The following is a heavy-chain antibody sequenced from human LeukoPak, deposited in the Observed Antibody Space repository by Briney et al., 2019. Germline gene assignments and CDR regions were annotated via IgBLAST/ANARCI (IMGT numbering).Heavy chain of an antibody. V-gene: IGHV3-21*01. J-gene: IGHJ4*02. CDR2: ISSSSNYI. Sequence: GGSLRLSCAASGFTFSSYNMNWVRQAPGKGLEWVSSISSSSNYIYYADSVKGRFTISRDNAKNSLYLQMKSLRAEDTAVYYCARDRDYGDYFDYWGQGTLVTVSS. D-gene: IGHD4-17*01. CDR1: GFTFSSYN. CDR3: ARDRDYGDYFDY.